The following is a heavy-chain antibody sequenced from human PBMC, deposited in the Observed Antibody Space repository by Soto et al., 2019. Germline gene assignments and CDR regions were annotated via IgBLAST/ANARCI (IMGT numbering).Heavy chain of an antibody. V-gene: IGHV3-74*01. CDR2: INSDGSRT. CDR3: VTTGYSFN. D-gene: IGHD3-9*01. J-gene: IGHJ4*02. Sequence: EVQLVESGGGLVQPGGSLRLSCAASGFTFSSYWMHWVRQAPGKGLVCVSRINSDGSRTIYADSVKGRFTISRDNAKNTLYLQMNSLRAEDTAVYYCVTTGYSFNWGQGTLVTVSS. CDR1: GFTFSSYW.